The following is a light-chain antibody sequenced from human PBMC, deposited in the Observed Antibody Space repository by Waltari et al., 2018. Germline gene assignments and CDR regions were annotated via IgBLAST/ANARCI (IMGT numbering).Light chain of an antibody. Sequence: SYELTQSPSVAVAPGQKASIVCGGNNIGRKNVYWYQQKPGQGPVLVIHSDSARPSGIPARFSGSNSGNTATLTISRVEAGDEADYYCQVWDGTSDQVVFGGGTKLIVL. CDR3: QVWDGTSDQVV. CDR1: NIGRKN. V-gene: IGLV3-21*01. J-gene: IGLJ2*01. CDR2: SDS.